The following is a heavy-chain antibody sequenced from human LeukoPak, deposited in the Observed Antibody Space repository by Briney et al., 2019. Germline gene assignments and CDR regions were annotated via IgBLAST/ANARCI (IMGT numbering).Heavy chain of an antibody. D-gene: IGHD3-22*01. Sequence: GGSLRLSCAASGFTLSGSAMHWVRQASGKGLEWVGRIRSKANTYATAYAASVRGRFTISRDESKNTAYLQMNSLKTEDTAVYYCTRRSTDDNSGYYSTRGQGTLVTVSS. CDR3: TRRSTDDNSGYYST. CDR2: IRSKANTYAT. CDR1: GFTLSGSA. V-gene: IGHV3-73*01. J-gene: IGHJ4*02.